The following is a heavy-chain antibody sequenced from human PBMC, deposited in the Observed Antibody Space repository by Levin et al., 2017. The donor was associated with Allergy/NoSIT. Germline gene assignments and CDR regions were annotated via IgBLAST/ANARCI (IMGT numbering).Heavy chain of an antibody. CDR3: VTGVSSVTTDALDF. CDR1: GGSFSGHY. D-gene: IGHD4-17*01. CDR2: VNHSGYT. V-gene: IGHV4-34*01. Sequence: SETLSLTCAVYGGSFSGHYWSWIRQPPGQGLEWIGEVNHSGYTNYMPSLKSRVTITVDTSKNQFSLTLTSVTAADSAVYYCVTGVSSVTTDALDFWGQGTTVTVSS. J-gene: IGHJ3*01.